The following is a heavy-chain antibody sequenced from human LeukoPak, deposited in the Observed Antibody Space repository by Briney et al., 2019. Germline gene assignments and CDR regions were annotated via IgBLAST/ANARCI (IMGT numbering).Heavy chain of an antibody. J-gene: IGHJ3*02. CDR2: IYHSGST. CDR1: GYSISSGYY. V-gene: IGHV4-38-2*02. CDR3: ARHEDAFDI. Sequence: PSETLSLTCTVSGYSISSGYYWGWIRQPPGKGLEWIGSIYHSGSTYYNPPLKSRVTISVDTSKNQFSLKLSSVTAADTAVYYCARHEDAFDIWGQGTMVTVSS.